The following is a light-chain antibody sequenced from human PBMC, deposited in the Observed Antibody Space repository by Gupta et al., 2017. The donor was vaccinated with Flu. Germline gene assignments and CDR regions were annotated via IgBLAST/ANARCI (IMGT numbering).Light chain of an antibody. CDR3: QQYDTLPTFT. CDR2: DAS. V-gene: IGKV1-33*01. CDR1: QDIEKY. Sequence: DIQMTQSPSSLSASVGDRVTITCQASQDIEKYLNRYQQKPGKAPKLLIYDASYLETGDPTKFSRSGSGTDFTFTLSSLQPEDNATYYCQQYDTLPTFTFDPATKVDIK. J-gene: IGKJ3*01.